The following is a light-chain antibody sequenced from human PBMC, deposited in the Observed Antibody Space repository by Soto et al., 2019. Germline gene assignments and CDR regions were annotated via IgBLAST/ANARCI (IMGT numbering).Light chain of an antibody. CDR1: QSVSSSY. V-gene: IGKV3-20*01. J-gene: IGKJ3*01. CDR3: QQYGSSSFT. Sequence: EIVLTQSPGTLSLSPGERATLSCRASQSVSSSYLAWYQQKPGQAPRLLIYGASSRATGIPDRFSGSGSGTDFTLTISRLEPDDFAVYYCQQYGSSSFTFGPGTNVDIK. CDR2: GAS.